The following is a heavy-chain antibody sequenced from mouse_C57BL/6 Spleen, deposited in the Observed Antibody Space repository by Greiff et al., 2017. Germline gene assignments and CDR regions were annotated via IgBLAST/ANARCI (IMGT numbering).Heavy chain of an antibody. CDR3: ASGTDYAMDY. CDR2: IDPSDSET. V-gene: IGHV1-52*01. D-gene: IGHD4-1*01. Sequence: VQLQQPGAELVRPGSSVKLSCKASGYTFTSYWMDWVKQRPIQGLEWIGNIDPSDSETHYNQKFKDKATLTVDKSSSTAYMQLSSLTSEDSAVYYCASGTDYAMDYWGQGTSVTVSS. J-gene: IGHJ4*01. CDR1: GYTFTSYW.